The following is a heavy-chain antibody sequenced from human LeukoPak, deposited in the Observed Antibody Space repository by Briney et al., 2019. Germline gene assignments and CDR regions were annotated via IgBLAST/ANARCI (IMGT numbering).Heavy chain of an antibody. CDR1: GGSFSSYY. V-gene: IGHV4-59*08. J-gene: IGHJ5*02. CDR2: IYYSGST. Sequence: SETLSLTCTVSGGSFSSYYWSLIRQPPGKGLEWIGYIYYSGSTNYNPSLKSRVTISVDTSKNQFSLKLSSVTAADTAVYYCARHMYQLTPILDWFDPWGQGTLVTVSS. CDR3: ARHMYQLTPILDWFDP. D-gene: IGHD2-2*01.